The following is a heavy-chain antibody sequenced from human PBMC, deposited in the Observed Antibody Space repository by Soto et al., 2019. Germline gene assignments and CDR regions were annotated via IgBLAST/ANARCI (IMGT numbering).Heavy chain of an antibody. CDR2: ISAYNANV. CDR3: ARENSYFDY. J-gene: IGHJ4*02. CDR1: GYTFRNFG. V-gene: IGHV1-18*01. Sequence: QIQLLQSGAEVKKPGASVKVTCKASGYTFRNFGISWVRQAPGQGLEWMGWISAYNANVNYAQKFQCRLTMTADTSTSTAYMELRSLRSDDTAVYYCARENSYFDYWGQGTLVTVSS.